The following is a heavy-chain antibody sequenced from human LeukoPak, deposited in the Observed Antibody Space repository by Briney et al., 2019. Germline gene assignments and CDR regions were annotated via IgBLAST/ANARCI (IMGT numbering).Heavy chain of an antibody. V-gene: IGHV4-59*01. CDR3: VRGSGWYLY. D-gene: IGHD6-19*01. CDR2: IYYSGST. Sequence: PSETLSLTCTVSGGSISTYYWSWIRQPPGKGLEWIGYIYYSGSTNYNPSLKSRVTISVDTSKNQHSLKLNSLSAADTAVYYCVRGSGWYLYSGQGTLVLVSA. J-gene: IGHJ4*02. CDR1: GGSISTYY.